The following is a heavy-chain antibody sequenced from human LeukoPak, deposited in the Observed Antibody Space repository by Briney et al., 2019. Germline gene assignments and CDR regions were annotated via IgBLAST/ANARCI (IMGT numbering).Heavy chain of an antibody. CDR2: IYHSGST. D-gene: IGHD2-15*01. Sequence: SETLSLTCAVSGGSISSGGYPWSWIRQPPGKGLEWIGYIYHSGSTYYNPSLKSRVTISVDRSKNQFSLKLSSVTAADTAVYYCARKEVGFDPWGQGTLVTVSS. CDR3: ARKEVGFDP. J-gene: IGHJ5*02. CDR1: GGSISSGGYP. V-gene: IGHV4-30-2*01.